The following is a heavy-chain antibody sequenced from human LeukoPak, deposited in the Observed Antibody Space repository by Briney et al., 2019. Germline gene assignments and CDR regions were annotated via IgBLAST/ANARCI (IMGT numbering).Heavy chain of an antibody. J-gene: IGHJ4*02. D-gene: IGHD4-17*01. V-gene: IGHV1-69*01. CDR2: IIPIFGIA. CDR3: ASWGGYGENY. CDR1: GGTFSSYA. Sequence: GASVTVSCKASGGTFSSYAVSWVRQAPGQGLEWMGGIIPIFGIANYAQKFQGRVTITADVSTGATYMELSSLRSEDTAVYYCASWGGYGENYWGQGTLVTVSS.